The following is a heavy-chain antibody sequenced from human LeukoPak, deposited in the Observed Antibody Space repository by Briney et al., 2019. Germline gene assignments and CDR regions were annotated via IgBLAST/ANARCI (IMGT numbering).Heavy chain of an antibody. J-gene: IGHJ6*03. CDR3: ARGDYYYYYMDV. CDR1: GYTFTSYA. V-gene: IGHV1-69*13. Sequence: SVKVSCKASGYTFTSYAMNWVRQAPGQGLEWMGGIIPIFGTANYAQKFQGRVTITANESTSTAYMELSSLRSEDTAVYYCARGDYYYYYMDVWGKGTTVTISS. CDR2: IIPIFGTA.